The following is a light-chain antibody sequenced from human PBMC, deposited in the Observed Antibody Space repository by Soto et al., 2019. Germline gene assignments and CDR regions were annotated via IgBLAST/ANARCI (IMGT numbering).Light chain of an antibody. J-gene: IGKJ1*01. CDR1: QSISIN. CDR2: GAS. Sequence: ILLTEFPGNVCPSPGDRVTLSCRASQSISINLAWYQHKPGQSPRLLIHGASTRATGVPARISGSGSGTEFTLTISSLQSEDLAVYYCQQFRKWPWTFDQVTKV. CDR3: QQFRKWPWT. V-gene: IGKV3D-15*01.